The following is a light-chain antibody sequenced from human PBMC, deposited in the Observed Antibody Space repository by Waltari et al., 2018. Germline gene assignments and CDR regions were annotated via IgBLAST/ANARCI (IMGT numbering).Light chain of an antibody. V-gene: IGLV2-14*01. CDR3: SSYTSSSTDL. CDR2: DVN. J-gene: IGLJ1*01. CDR1: SSDVGGYNY. Sequence: QSALTQPASVSGSPGQSITISCTGTSSDVGGYNYVSWYQQHPGKAPKLMIYDVNNRPSGVSNRFSDSKSGNTASLTISGLQAADEADYYCSSYTSSSTDLFGTGTKVTVL.